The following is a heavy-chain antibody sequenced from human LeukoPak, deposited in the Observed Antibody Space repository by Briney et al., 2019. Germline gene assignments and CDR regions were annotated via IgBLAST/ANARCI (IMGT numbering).Heavy chain of an antibody. CDR3: AALDHDFWSGYYQKHTDY. D-gene: IGHD3-3*01. V-gene: IGHV1-69*13. J-gene: IGHJ4*02. CDR1: GGTFSSYA. Sequence: SVKVSCKASGGTFSSYAISWVRQAPGQGLEWMGGIIPIFGTANYAQKFQGRVTITADESTSTAYMELGSLRSEDTAVYYCAALDHDFWSGYYQKHTDYWGQGTLVTVSS. CDR2: IIPIFGTA.